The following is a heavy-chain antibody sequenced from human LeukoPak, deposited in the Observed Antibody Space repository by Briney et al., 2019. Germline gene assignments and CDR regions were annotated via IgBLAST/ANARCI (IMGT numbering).Heavy chain of an antibody. CDR3: AGGFDSNPDY. CDR2: IFYSGST. CDR1: GGSISSYY. J-gene: IGHJ4*02. Sequence: KSSETLSPTCTVSGGSISSYYWSWIRQSPGKGLEWIGYIFYSGSTNYNPSLKSRVTISIDTSKNHSSLKLSSVTAADTAVYYCAGGFDSNPDYWGQGTLVTVSS. V-gene: IGHV4-59*01. D-gene: IGHD3-16*01.